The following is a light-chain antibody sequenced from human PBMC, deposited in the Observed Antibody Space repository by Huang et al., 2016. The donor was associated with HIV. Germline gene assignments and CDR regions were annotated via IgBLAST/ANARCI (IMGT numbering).Light chain of an antibody. Sequence: DIIMSQSPESLTVSLGERATLNCRSSQSVYASSTSKDYMAWFQQKPGPPPRLRLFWASSREVGVPDRFSGSGSGTHFTLTIANLQPEDAAIYYCQQYYSSPQTFGQGTRV. V-gene: IGKV4-1*01. CDR1: QSVYASSTSKDY. J-gene: IGKJ1*01. CDR3: QQYYSSPQT. CDR2: WAS.